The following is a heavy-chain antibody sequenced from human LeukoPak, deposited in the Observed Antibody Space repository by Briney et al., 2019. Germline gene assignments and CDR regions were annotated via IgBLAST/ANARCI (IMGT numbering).Heavy chain of an antibody. CDR2: IYTSGST. J-gene: IGHJ3*02. D-gene: IGHD3-22*01. CDR3: ARAWNYYDSSGYNDAFDI. Sequence: SETLSLTCTVSGGSISSGSYYWSWIRQPAGKGLEWIGRIYTSGSTNYNPSLKSRVTISVDTSKNQFSLKLSSVTGADTGGYYCARAWNYYDSSGYNDAFDIWGQGTMVTVSS. V-gene: IGHV4-61*02. CDR1: GGSISSGSYY.